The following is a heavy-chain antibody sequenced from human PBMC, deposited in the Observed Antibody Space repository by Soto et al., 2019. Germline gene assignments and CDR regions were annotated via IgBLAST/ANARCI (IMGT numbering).Heavy chain of an antibody. Sequence: ASVKVSCKASGYTFTSYYIHWVRQAPGQGLEWMGIINPSGGSTSYAQKFQGRVTMTRDTSTSTVYMEVSGLRSEDTAVYYCARDQEPSTLYYDYYYMDVWGKGTSVTVSS. CDR3: ARDQEPSTLYYDYYYMDV. CDR2: INPSGGST. V-gene: IGHV1-46*03. J-gene: IGHJ6*03. CDR1: GYTFTSYY.